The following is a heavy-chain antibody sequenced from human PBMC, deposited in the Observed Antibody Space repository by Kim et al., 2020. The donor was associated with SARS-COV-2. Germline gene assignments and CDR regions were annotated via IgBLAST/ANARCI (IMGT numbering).Heavy chain of an antibody. D-gene: IGHD3-10*01. J-gene: IGHJ4*02. Sequence: YFADSLKGRFLISGDDSNYTLYLQMNNLETEDTALYYCARERGGSGNYLDFWGRGTQVTLSS. CDR3: ARERGGSGNYLDF. V-gene: IGHV3-30*03.